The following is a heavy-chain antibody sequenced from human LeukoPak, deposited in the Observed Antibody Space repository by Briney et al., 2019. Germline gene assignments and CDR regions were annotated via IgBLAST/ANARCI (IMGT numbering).Heavy chain of an antibody. V-gene: IGHV3-53*01. J-gene: IGHJ6*02. CDR2: IYSGGST. Sequence: QPGGSLRLSCAASGFTVSSNYMSWVRQAPGKGLEWVSVIYSGGSTYYADSVKGRFTISRDNSKNTLYLQMNSQRAEDTAVYYCAREKNYYYGMDVWGQGTTVTVSS. CDR3: AREKNYYYGMDV. CDR1: GFTVSSNY.